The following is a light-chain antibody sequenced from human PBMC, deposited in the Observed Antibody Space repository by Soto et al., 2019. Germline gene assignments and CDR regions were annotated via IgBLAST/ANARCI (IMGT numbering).Light chain of an antibody. CDR2: EVT. Sequence: QSVLTQPASVSGSPGQSITISCTGTSSDVGSYNLVSWYHQHPGKAPELMIFEVTKRPSGISNRFSGSKSGNTASLTISGLQAEDEAEYYCCSYAGSNNVIFCGGTKLTVL. J-gene: IGLJ2*01. CDR1: SSDVGSYNL. V-gene: IGLV2-23*02. CDR3: CSYAGSNNVI.